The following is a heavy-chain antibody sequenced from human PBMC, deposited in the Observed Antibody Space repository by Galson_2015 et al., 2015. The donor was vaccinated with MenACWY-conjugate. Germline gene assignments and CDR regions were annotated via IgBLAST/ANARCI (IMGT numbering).Heavy chain of an antibody. CDR2: TIPVCGTP. V-gene: IGHV1-69*01. CDR1: GGTFRSFG. J-gene: IGHJ4*01. Sequence: CTASGGTFRSFGFSWVRQAPGQGLEWMAGTIPVCGTPNYAPKFQGRVTLSADDSTSTAYMELTSLRSEDTAVYYCAKDHSYNYASSGYLRDCGQGPLVLVS. CDR3: AKDHSYNYASSGYLRD. D-gene: IGHD3-22*01.